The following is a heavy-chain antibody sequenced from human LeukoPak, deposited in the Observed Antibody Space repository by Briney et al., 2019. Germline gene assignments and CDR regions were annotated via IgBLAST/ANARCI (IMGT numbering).Heavy chain of an antibody. Sequence: GGSLRLSCAASGFTFSSYGMHWVRQAPGKGLEWVAFIRYDGSNKHYADSVKGRFTISRDNSKNTLYLQMNSLRAEDTAVYYCAKCGGGSCYSNYFDYWGQGTLVTVSS. CDR2: IRYDGSNK. V-gene: IGHV3-30*02. D-gene: IGHD2-15*01. CDR3: AKCGGGSCYSNYFDY. CDR1: GFTFSSYG. J-gene: IGHJ4*02.